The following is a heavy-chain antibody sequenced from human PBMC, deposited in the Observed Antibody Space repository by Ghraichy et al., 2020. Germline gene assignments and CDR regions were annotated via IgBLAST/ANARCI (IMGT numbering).Heavy chain of an antibody. V-gene: IGHV4-59*01. CDR3: ARDKRAVAGSGGYYYYGMDV. J-gene: IGHJ6*02. Sequence: GSLSLTCTVSGDSISSYYWSWIRQPPGKGLEWIGYVYYSGTTNYNPSLKSRVTISVDTSKNQFSLKLSSVTAADTAVYYCARDKRAVAGSGGYYYYGMDVWGQGTTVTVSS. CDR2: VYYSGTT. D-gene: IGHD6-19*01. CDR1: GDSISSYY.